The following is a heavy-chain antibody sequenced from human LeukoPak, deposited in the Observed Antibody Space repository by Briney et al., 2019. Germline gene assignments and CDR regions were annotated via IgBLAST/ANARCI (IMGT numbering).Heavy chain of an antibody. V-gene: IGHV4-30-4*01. CDR2: IYYSGST. Sequence: PSQTLSLTCTVSGGSISSGDYYWSWIRQPPGKGLEWIGYIYYSGSTYYNPSLKSRVTISVDTSNNQFSLKLSSVTAADTAVYYCARAISDGSGSYYTGWGQGTLVTVSS. J-gene: IGHJ4*02. CDR1: GGSISSGDYY. CDR3: ARAISDGSGSYYTG. D-gene: IGHD3-10*01.